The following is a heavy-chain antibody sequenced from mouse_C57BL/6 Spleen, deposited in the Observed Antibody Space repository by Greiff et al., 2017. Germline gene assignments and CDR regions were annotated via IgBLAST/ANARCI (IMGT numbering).Heavy chain of an antibody. V-gene: IGHV5-4*03. CDR3: ARVYYGNYGGFAY. CDR1: GFTFSSYA. CDR2: ISDGGSYT. D-gene: IGHD2-1*01. Sequence: EVKLVESGGGLVKPGGSLKLSCAASGFTFSSYAMSWVRQTPEKRLEWVATISDGGSYTYYPDNVKGRFTISRANAKTNLYLQMSHLKSEDTAMYYCARVYYGNYGGFAYWGQGTLATVSA. J-gene: IGHJ3*01.